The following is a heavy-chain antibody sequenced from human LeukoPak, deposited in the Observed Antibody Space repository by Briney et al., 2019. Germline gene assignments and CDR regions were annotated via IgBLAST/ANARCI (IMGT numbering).Heavy chain of an antibody. V-gene: IGHV1-2*02. J-gene: IGHJ4*02. CDR3: ARDMTGGIWARATSFDH. CDR1: GYTFSAFY. Sequence: ASVKVSCKTSGYTFSAFYMHWVRQAPGQGPEWMGWINPDSGGSEYGQKFQGRVTFTSDTSSTTIYMEVRSLKSDDTAVYYRARDMTGGIWARATSFDHWGQGTLVTVSS. CDR2: INPDSGGS. D-gene: IGHD1-14*01.